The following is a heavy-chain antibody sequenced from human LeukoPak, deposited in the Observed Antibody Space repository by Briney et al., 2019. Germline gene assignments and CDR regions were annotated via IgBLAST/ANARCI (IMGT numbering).Heavy chain of an antibody. CDR1: GGSFSGYY. V-gene: IGHV4-34*01. CDR3: ARRPYYYGSGSFYKPPPPLDY. Sequence: SETLSLTCAVYGGSFSGYYWSWIRQPPGKGLEWIGEINHSGSTNYNPSLKSRVTISVDTSKNQFSLKLSSVTAADTAVYYCARRPYYYGSGSFYKPPPPLDYWGQGTLVTVSS. CDR2: INHSGST. D-gene: IGHD3-10*01. J-gene: IGHJ4*02.